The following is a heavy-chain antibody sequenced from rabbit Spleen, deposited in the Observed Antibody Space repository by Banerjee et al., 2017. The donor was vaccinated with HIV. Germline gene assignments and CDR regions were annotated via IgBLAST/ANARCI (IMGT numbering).Heavy chain of an antibody. V-gene: IGHV1S47*01. D-gene: IGHD4-1*01. CDR2: IYPVFGIT. J-gene: IGHJ4*01. Sequence: QEQLKETGGGLVQPGGSLTLSCKASGIDISSYAISWVRQAPGKGLEWIGDIYPVFGITNYANWMKGRFTISSDNAQNTVELQMNSLTAADTATYFCTRNANGGWDLWGPGTLVTVS. CDR3: TRNANGGWDL. CDR1: GIDISSYA.